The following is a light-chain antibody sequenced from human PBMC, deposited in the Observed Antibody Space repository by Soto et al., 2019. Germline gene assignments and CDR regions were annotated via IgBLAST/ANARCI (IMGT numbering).Light chain of an antibody. J-gene: IGKJ1*01. CDR2: DAS. CDR1: QTVRNNY. V-gene: IGKV3-20*01. CDR3: QQYGSSGT. Sequence: DIVLTQSPGPLSLSAGERVTLSCRASQTVRNNYLAWYQQKPGQAPRLLIYDASSRATGIPDRFSGCGSGTDFTLTISRLEPEDFAVYYCQQYGSSGTLGQGTKVDIK.